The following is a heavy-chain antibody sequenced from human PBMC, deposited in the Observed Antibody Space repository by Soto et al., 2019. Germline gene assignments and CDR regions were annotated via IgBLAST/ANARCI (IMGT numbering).Heavy chain of an antibody. J-gene: IGHJ4*02. Sequence: QVQLQESGPGLVKPSETLSLTCTVSGGSISSYYWSWIRQSPGKGLEWIGYIYYSGSTNYNPSLKSRVTISVDTSKNQFSLKLSSVTAADTAVYYCATGEGQYDFDYWGQGTLVTVSS. CDR1: GGSISSYY. CDR3: ATGEGQYDFDY. D-gene: IGHD2-8*01. CDR2: IYYSGST. V-gene: IGHV4-59*01.